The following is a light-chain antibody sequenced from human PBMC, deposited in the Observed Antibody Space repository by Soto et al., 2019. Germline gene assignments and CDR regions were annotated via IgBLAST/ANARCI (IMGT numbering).Light chain of an antibody. Sequence: EIQMTQSPATLSVSVGDRVTITCRASQTINKCLAWYQQKPGQASRLLIYMASTLDSGVPSRFSGSGSGTEFTLTISSLQPEDFATYYCQQCYTTPLTFGQGTRLEIK. V-gene: IGKV1-5*01. J-gene: IGKJ5*01. CDR1: QTINKC. CDR3: QQCYTTPLT. CDR2: MAS.